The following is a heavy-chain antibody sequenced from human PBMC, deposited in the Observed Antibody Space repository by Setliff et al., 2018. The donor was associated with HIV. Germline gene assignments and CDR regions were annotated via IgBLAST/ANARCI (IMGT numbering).Heavy chain of an antibody. CDR2: FVPIFRTV. J-gene: IGHJ6*02. Sequence: ASVKVSCKASGGPFSAYAITWVRQAPGQGLEWMGGFVPIFRTVKYAQKFQDRVTITTDESTNTACMELRSLRSEDTAVYFCARGIGLIREDFYYYMDVWGPGTTVTVSS. CDR1: GGPFSAYA. V-gene: IGHV1-69*05. D-gene: IGHD6-13*01. CDR3: ARGIGLIREDFYYYMDV.